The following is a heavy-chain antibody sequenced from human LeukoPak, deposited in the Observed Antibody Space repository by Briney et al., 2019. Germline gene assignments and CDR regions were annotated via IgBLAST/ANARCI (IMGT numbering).Heavy chain of an antibody. CDR2: ISWNSGSI. V-gene: IGHV3-9*01. D-gene: IGHD3-10*01. CDR1: GFTFDDYA. CDR3: AKDGGRYYGSGSTYYYGMDV. J-gene: IGHJ6*02. Sequence: PGGSLRLSCAASGFTFDDYAMHWVRQAPGEGLEWVSGISWNSGSIGYADSVKGRFTISRDNAKNSLYLQMNSLRAEDTALYYCAKDGGRYYGSGSTYYYGMDVWGQGTTVTVSS.